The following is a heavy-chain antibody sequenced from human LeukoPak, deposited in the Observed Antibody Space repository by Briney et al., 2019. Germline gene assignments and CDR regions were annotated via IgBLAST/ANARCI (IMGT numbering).Heavy chain of an antibody. Sequence: ASVKVSCKVSGYTLTELSMHGVRQAPGKGLEWMGGFDPEDGETIYAQKFQGRVTMTEDTSTDTAYMELSSLRSEDTAVYYCATVSWGSSYYFDYWGQGTLVTVSS. V-gene: IGHV1-24*01. J-gene: IGHJ4*02. CDR2: FDPEDGET. D-gene: IGHD3-16*01. CDR3: ATVSWGSSYYFDY. CDR1: GYTLTELS.